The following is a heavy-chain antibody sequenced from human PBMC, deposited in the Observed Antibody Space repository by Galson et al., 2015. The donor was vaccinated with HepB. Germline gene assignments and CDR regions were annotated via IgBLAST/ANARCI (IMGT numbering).Heavy chain of an antibody. Sequence: SLRLSCAASGFTFSSYAMHWVRQAPGKGLEWVAVISYDGSNKYYADSVKGRFTISRDNSKNTLYLQMNSLRAEDTAVYYCARVRIPDNYYYGMDVWGQGTTVTVSS. D-gene: IGHD2-15*01. V-gene: IGHV3-30-3*01. CDR2: ISYDGSNK. J-gene: IGHJ6*02. CDR3: ARVRIPDNYYYGMDV. CDR1: GFTFSSYA.